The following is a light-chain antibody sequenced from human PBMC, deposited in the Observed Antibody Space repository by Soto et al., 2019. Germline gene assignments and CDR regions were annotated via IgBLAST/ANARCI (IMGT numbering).Light chain of an antibody. CDR1: ACDVGNYNY. Sequence: QSALTQPASVSGSPGQSITISCTGTACDVGNYNYVSWYQQYPGKAPKLMIYAVSNRPSGVSNRFSGSKSGNTASLTISGLQAEDEADYYCSSYRAYSTLWVFGGGTKLTVL. J-gene: IGLJ3*02. CDR3: SSYRAYSTLWV. CDR2: AVS. V-gene: IGLV2-14*01.